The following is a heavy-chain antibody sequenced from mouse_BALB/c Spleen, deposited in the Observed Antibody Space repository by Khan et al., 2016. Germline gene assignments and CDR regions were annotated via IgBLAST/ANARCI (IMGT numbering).Heavy chain of an antibody. CDR2: IDPANGNT. J-gene: IGHJ2*01. V-gene: IGHV14-3*02. Sequence: EVELVESGAELVKPGASVKLSCTASGFNIKDTFMHWVKQRPEQGLEWIGRIDPANGNTRYDPKFQGKATITADTSSNTAYLQLSSLTSEDTAVYYCARRDPIYYYGSTYGYWGKGTTLTVSS. CDR1: GFNIKDTF. CDR3: ARRDPIYYYGSTYGY. D-gene: IGHD1-1*01.